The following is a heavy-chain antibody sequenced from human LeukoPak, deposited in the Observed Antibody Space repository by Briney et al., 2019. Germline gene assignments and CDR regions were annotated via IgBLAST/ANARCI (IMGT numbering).Heavy chain of an antibody. CDR2: IKSKTDGGTT. Sequence: GGSLRLSCTASGFTFGDYAMSWFRQAPGKGLEWVGRIKSKTDGGTTDYAAPVKGRITISRDDSKNTLYLQMNSLKTEDTAVYYCTILGYTYGRFDYWGQGTLVTVSS. CDR3: TILGYTYGRFDY. J-gene: IGHJ4*02. CDR1: GFTFGDYA. V-gene: IGHV3-15*01. D-gene: IGHD5-18*01.